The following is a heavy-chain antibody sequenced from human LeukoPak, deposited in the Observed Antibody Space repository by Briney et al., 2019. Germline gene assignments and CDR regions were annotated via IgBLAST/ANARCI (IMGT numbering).Heavy chain of an antibody. Sequence: PSETLSLTCTVSGGSISSYYWSWIRQPPGKGLEWIGYIYYRGSTNYNPSLKSRVTISVDTSKNQFSLKLSSVTAADTAVYYCARGWGYCSSTSCYHNWFDPWGQGTLVTVSS. CDR3: ARGWGYCSSTSCYHNWFDP. V-gene: IGHV4-59*01. CDR1: GGSISSYY. D-gene: IGHD2-2*01. J-gene: IGHJ5*02. CDR2: IYYRGST.